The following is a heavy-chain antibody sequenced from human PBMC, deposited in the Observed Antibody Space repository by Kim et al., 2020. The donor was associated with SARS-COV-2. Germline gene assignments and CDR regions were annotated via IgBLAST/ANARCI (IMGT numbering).Heavy chain of an antibody. CDR2: IGNAGDT. Sequence: GGSLRLSCAASGFTFSSYDMHWVRQATGKGLEWVSAIGNAGDTYYPGSVKGRFTISRENAKNSLYLQMNSLRAGDTAVYYCARGGYDGLLWFGELSYGMDVWGQGTTVTVSS. CDR3: ARGGYDGLLWFGELSYGMDV. J-gene: IGHJ6*02. CDR1: GFTFSSYD. D-gene: IGHD3-10*01. V-gene: IGHV3-13*04.